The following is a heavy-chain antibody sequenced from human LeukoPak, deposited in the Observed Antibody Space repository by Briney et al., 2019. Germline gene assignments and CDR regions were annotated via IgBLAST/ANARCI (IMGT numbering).Heavy chain of an antibody. CDR1: GYIFTNYW. Sequence: GGSLQSSCKASGYIFTNYWIGWGRRMPGKGLVWMGIIYGDSDTRYISSYHGQVTISANTSINTPYLEWGSLKASHSAMYYCAREPSYGPRAGDYRGEGNPVTASS. V-gene: IGHV5-51*01. CDR3: AREPSYGPRAGDY. J-gene: IGHJ4*02. CDR2: IYGDSDT. D-gene: IGHD1-14*01.